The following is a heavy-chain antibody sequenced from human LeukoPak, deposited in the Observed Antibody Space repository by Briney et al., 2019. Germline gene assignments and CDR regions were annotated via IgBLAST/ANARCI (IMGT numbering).Heavy chain of an antibody. D-gene: IGHD1-7*01. CDR2: ISGSGGNT. J-gene: IGHJ4*02. V-gene: IGHV3-23*01. CDR3: AKAGVSFPPRTFDY. CDR1: GFTFSNYA. Sequence: PRGSLRLSCAASGFTFSNYAMSWVRQAPGGGLEWVSAISGSGGNTYYADSVKGRFTISRDNSKNTLYLQMNSLRAEDTAVYYCAKAGVSFPPRTFDYWGQGTLVTVSS.